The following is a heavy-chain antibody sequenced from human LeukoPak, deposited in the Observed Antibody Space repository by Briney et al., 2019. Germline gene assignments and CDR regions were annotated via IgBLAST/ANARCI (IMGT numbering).Heavy chain of an antibody. V-gene: IGHV4-39*01. CDR3: AGAREGDYSDFDY. CDR1: GGSISSSSYY. D-gene: IGHD4-17*01. CDR2: IYHSGST. J-gene: IGHJ4*02. Sequence: PSETLSLTCTVSGGSISSSSYYWGWIRQPPGKGLEWIGSIYHSGSTYYNPSLKSRVTISVDTSKNQFSLKLSSVTAADTAVYYCAGAREGDYSDFDYWGQGTLVTVSS.